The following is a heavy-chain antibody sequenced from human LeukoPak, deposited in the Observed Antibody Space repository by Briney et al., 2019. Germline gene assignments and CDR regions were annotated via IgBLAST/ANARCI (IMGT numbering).Heavy chain of an antibody. CDR1: GFTFSSYG. Sequence: PGGSLHLSCAASGFTFSSYGMHWVRQAPGKGLEWVAVIWYDGSNKYYADSVKGRFTISRDNSKNTLYLQMNSLRAEDTAVYYCARMGAVVVPAAPSDYYFDYWGQGTLVTVSS. CDR2: IWYDGSNK. V-gene: IGHV3-33*01. J-gene: IGHJ4*02. CDR3: ARMGAVVVPAAPSDYYFDY. D-gene: IGHD2-2*01.